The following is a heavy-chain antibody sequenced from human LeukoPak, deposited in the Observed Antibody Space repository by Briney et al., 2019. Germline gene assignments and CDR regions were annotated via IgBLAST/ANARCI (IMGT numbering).Heavy chain of an antibody. Sequence: ASVKVSCKASGYTFTSYGISWVRQAPGQGLEWMGWISAYNGNTNYAQKLQGRVTMTTDTSTSTAYMELRSLRSDDTAVYYCARVMGTAMANYYYYYRDVWGKGTTVTISS. CDR3: ARVMGTAMANYYYYYRDV. D-gene: IGHD5-18*01. CDR1: GYTFTSYG. CDR2: ISAYNGNT. J-gene: IGHJ6*03. V-gene: IGHV1-18*01.